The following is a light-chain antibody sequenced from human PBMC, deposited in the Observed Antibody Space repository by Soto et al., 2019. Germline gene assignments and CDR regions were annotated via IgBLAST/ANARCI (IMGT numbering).Light chain of an antibody. V-gene: IGKV3-11*01. Sequence: VLTQSPGTLSLSPGERATLSCRASRSIXTFLVWYQTKPGQPPRLLXDDASNRATGGPARLSGSGSETDFTLTISSLEPEDFAVYFCQQRSNWTCSFGQGTKVDIK. J-gene: IGKJ1*01. CDR1: RSIXTF. CDR2: DAS. CDR3: QQRSNWTCS.